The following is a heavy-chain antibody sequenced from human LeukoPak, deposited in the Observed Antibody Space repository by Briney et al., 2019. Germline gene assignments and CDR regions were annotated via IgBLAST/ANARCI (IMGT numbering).Heavy chain of an antibody. V-gene: IGHV3-11*01. CDR1: GFTFSDYY. Sequence: GGSLRLSCAASGFTFSDYYMSWIRQAPGKGLEWVSYISSSGATIYYADSVKGRFTISRDNAKNSLYLQMNSLRAEDTAVYYCARDRSRRTPGYSYGYDYWGQGTLVTVSS. J-gene: IGHJ4*02. D-gene: IGHD5-18*01. CDR3: ARDRSRRTPGYSYGYDY. CDR2: ISSSGATI.